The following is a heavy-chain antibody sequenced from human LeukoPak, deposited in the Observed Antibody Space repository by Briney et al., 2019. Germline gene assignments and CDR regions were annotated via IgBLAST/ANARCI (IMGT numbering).Heavy chain of an antibody. V-gene: IGHV1-8*01. D-gene: IGHD5-24*01. CDR3: ARDPHGYNSYFDY. J-gene: IGHJ4*02. CDR1: GYTFSNHD. CDR2: MNPNSGAT. Sequence: ASVKVSCQASGYTFSNHDFDWVRQAPGQGLEWMGWMNPNSGATGYAQKFQGRVTMTRNPSISTAYMELSGLRSEDTAVYYCARDPHGYNSYFDYWGQGTLVTVSS.